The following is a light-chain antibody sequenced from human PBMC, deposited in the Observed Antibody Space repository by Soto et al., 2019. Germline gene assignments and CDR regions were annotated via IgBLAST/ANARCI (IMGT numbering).Light chain of an antibody. CDR1: QSVSSSY. CDR3: QQSASSVT. J-gene: IGKJ5*01. V-gene: IGKV3-20*01. Sequence: ETVFRQSPGTPSLSPLESSPPSRLASQSVSSSYLAWNQQKPGQAPTLLIYDADTRATGIPDRFSGSGFGTHFTLTISSLEPEDFAMYYCQQSASSVTFGQGTRLEIK. CDR2: DAD.